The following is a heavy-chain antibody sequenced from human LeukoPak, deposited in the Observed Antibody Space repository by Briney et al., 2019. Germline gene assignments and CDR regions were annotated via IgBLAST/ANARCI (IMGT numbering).Heavy chain of an antibody. CDR1: GGSFSGYY. D-gene: IGHD5-12*01. J-gene: IGHJ4*02. Sequence: SETLSLTCAVYGGSFSGYYWSWIRQPPGKGLEWIGEINHSGSTNYNPSLKSRVTISVDTSKNQFSLKLSSVTAADTAVYYCARRPPYSGYFLGYWGQGTLVTVSS. CDR3: ARRPPYSGYFLGY. CDR2: INHSGST. V-gene: IGHV4-34*01.